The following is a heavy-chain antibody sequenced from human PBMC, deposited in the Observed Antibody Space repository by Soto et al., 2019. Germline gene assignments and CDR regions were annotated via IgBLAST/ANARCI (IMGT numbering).Heavy chain of an antibody. CDR2: ISAYNGNT. D-gene: IGHD3-16*02. CDR1: GYTLNSYC. Sequence: VNVSCKASGYTLNSYCIIWVRQAPVQGREWMGWISAYNGNTNYAQKLQGRVTMTTDTSTSTAYMELRSLRSDDTAVYYCARDSSYDYVWGSYRSPFDYWGQGTLVTVSS. J-gene: IGHJ4*02. V-gene: IGHV1-18*04. CDR3: ARDSSYDYVWGSYRSPFDY.